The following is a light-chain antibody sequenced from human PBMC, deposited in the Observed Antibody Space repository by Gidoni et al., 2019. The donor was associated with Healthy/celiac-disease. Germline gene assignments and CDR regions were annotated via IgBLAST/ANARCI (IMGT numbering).Light chain of an antibody. CDR1: SSHIGADYD. V-gene: IGLV1-40*01. Sequence: QSVLTQPPSVPGAPGQGGTISCTGRSSHIGADYDVHWYQQLPGTAPKLLIYGNSNRPSGVPDRFSGSKSGTSASLAITGLQAEDEADYYCQSYDSSLTVVFGGGTKLTVL. CDR2: GNS. J-gene: IGLJ2*01. CDR3: QSYDSSLTVV.